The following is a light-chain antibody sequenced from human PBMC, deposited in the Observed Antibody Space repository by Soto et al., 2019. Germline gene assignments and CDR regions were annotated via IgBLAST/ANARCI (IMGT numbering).Light chain of an antibody. V-gene: IGLV2-14*01. Sequence: QCALTQPASVSGSPGQSITISCTGTSSDVGGYNYVSWYQQHPGKAPKLIVYDVSNRPSGVSNRFSGSKSGNTASLTISGLQADDEADYYCSSYTSSSTLVFGGGTKLTVL. CDR3: SSYTSSSTLV. CDR2: DVS. CDR1: SSDVGGYNY. J-gene: IGLJ2*01.